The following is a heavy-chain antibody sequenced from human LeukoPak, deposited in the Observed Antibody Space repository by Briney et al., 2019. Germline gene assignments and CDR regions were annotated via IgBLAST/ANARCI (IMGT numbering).Heavy chain of an antibody. V-gene: IGHV3-11*01. D-gene: IGHD3-22*01. CDR3: AKDSPYYYDSSGLPHY. CDR2: ISSGGTTI. Sequence: PGGSLRLSCAASGFPLSDYHMNWIRQAPGKGLEWVSYISSGGTTIYYANSVKGRFTISRDNAKNSLYLQMNSLRAEDTAVYYCAKDSPYYYDSSGLPHYWGQGTLVTVSS. J-gene: IGHJ4*02. CDR1: GFPLSDYH.